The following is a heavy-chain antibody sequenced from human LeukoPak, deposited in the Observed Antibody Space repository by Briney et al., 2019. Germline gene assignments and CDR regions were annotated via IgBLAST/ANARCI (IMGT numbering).Heavy chain of an antibody. CDR1: GFTFDDYA. V-gene: IGHV3-9*01. J-gene: IGHJ4*02. D-gene: IGHD3-22*01. CDR3: AKDFSSGYYYFDY. CDR2: INWNSGSK. Sequence: GGSLRLSCAASGFTFDDYAIHWVRQAPGKGLEWVSGINWNSGSKHYADSVKGRFTISRDNAKNSLYLQMNSLRAEDTALYYCAKDFSSGYYYFDYWGQGTLVTVSS.